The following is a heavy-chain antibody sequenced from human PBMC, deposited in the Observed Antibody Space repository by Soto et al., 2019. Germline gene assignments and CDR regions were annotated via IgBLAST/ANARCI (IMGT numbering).Heavy chain of an antibody. V-gene: IGHV4-31*03. CDR3: VRGVLS. CDR2: IHHSGST. J-gene: IGHJ1*01. CDR1: GGSISSGGYY. Sequence: QVQLQESGPGLVKASQTLSLTCNVSGGSISSGGYYWTWIRQHPGKGLEWIGNIHHSGSTFYNPSIKSRVSISEDTSKNQFSLKLSSVTAADTAVYFCVRGVLSWGQGTLVTVSS. D-gene: IGHD3-10*01.